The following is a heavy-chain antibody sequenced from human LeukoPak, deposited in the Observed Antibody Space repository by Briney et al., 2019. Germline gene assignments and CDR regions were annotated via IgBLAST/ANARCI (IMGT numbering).Heavy chain of an antibody. V-gene: IGHV3-23*01. D-gene: IGHD3-3*01. CDR1: GFTFSSYA. Sequence: GGSLRLSCAASGFTFSSYAMSWVRQALGKGLQWVSAISGSGGSTYYADSVKGRFTISRDNSKNTLYLQMNSLRAEDTAVYYCAKELNYDFWSGYYWGQGTLVTVSS. J-gene: IGHJ4*02. CDR3: AKELNYDFWSGYY. CDR2: ISGSGGST.